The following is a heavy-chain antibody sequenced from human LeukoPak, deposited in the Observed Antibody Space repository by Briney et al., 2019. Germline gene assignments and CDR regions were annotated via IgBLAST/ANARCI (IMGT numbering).Heavy chain of an antibody. D-gene: IGHD2-2*01. J-gene: IGHJ6*03. CDR1: GYTFTSYS. Sequence: SVKVSCKASGYTFTSYSISWVRQAPGQGLEWMGGIIPVFGTANYAQKFQGRVTITADESTSTAYMKLSSLRFEDTAVYYCARASDGLSTRFYYYYMDVWGKGTTVTVSS. V-gene: IGHV1-69*13. CDR3: ARASDGLSTRFYYYYMDV. CDR2: IIPVFGTA.